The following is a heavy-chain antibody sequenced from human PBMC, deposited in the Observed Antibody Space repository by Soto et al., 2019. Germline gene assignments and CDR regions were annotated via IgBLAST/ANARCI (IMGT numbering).Heavy chain of an antibody. CDR3: ARDWCGTKGVCYEGLDY. J-gene: IGHJ4*02. D-gene: IGHD2-8*01. V-gene: IGHV1-18*01. CDR1: GYTFTSYG. Sequence: QVQLVQSGAEVKKPGASVKVSCKASGYTFTSYGISWVRQAPGQGLEWMGWISAYNSNTNYAQKLQGRVTMTTDTSTSTAYMELRSLRSDDTAVYYCARDWCGTKGVCYEGLDYWGQGTLVTVSS. CDR2: ISAYNSNT.